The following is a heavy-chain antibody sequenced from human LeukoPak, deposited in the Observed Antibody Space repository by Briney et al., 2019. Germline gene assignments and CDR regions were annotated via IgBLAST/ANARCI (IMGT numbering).Heavy chain of an antibody. CDR1: GASISDYY. D-gene: IGHD6-13*01. V-gene: IGHV4-59*08. Sequence: SETLSLTCTVSGASISDYYWSWIRQPPGKRLEWIGYVHYSGSTNYNPSLKSRATISVDTSNNQFSLKLSFVTASDTAVYYCARHSPWEQQLIHWFDPWGRGTLVTVSS. J-gene: IGHJ5*02. CDR2: VHYSGST. CDR3: ARHSPWEQQLIHWFDP.